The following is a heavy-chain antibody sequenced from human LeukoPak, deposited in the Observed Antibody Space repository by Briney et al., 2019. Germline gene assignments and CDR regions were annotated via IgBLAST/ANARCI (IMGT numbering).Heavy chain of an antibody. V-gene: IGHV3-9*01. CDR2: ISWNSGSI. CDR3: AKTRGDYYYGMDV. D-gene: IGHD3-10*01. CDR1: GFTFDDYA. J-gene: IGHJ6*02. Sequence: GRSLRLSCAASGFTFDDYAMHWVRQAPGKGLEWVSGISWNSGSIGYADSVKGRFTISRDNAKNSLYLQMNSLRAEDTALYYCAKTRGDYYYGMDVWGQGTTVTVSS.